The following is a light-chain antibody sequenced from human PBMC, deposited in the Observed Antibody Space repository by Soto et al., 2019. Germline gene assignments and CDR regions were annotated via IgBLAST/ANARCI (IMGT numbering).Light chain of an antibody. V-gene: IGKV3-11*01. CDR3: QQRNDWPLLT. Sequence: EIVFTQSPATLSLSPGETATLSCRASQSVNRYLAWYQQKPGQAPRLLIYDASNRATGIPTRFSGSGSGTDFTLTIPSLEPEDFAVYYCQQRNDWPLLTFGGGTKVEIK. CDR2: DAS. CDR1: QSVNRY. J-gene: IGKJ4*01.